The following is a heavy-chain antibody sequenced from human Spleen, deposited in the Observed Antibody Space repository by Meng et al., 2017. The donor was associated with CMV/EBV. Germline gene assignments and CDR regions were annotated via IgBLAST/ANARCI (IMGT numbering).Heavy chain of an antibody. D-gene: IGHD6-13*01. CDR3: VRDLGYSTSSFDY. CDR1: GLTFSSFP. J-gene: IGHJ4*02. CDR2: ISSSSSYI. V-gene: IGHV3-21*01. Sequence: GGSLRLSCTASGLTFSSFPMTWVRQAPGKGPEWVSSISSSSSYIYYGDSVQGRFTISRDNAKNSLYLQMNSLRGEDTAVYYCVRDLGYSTSSFDYWGQGALVTVSS.